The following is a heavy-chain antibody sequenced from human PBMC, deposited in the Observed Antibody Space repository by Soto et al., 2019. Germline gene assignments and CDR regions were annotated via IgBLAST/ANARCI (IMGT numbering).Heavy chain of an antibody. J-gene: IGHJ6*03. CDR3: AKEGSRSWYPAPYYYMDV. Sequence: EVQLVESGGGLVQPGRSLRLSCAASGFTFDDYAMHWVRQAPGKGLEWVSGISWNSGSIGYADSVKGRFTISSDNAKHSLYLQMNSLRAEDTALYYCAKEGSRSWYPAPYYYMDVWGKGTTVTVSS. V-gene: IGHV3-9*01. CDR1: GFTFDDYA. D-gene: IGHD6-13*01. CDR2: ISWNSGSI.